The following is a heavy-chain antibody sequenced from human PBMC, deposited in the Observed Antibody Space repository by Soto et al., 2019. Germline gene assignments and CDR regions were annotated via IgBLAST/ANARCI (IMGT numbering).Heavy chain of an antibody. Sequence: SVKVSCKASGGTFSSYTISWVRQAPGQGLEWMGRIIPILGIANYAQKFQGRVTITADKSTSTAYMELSSLRSEDTAVYYCARNVKVPAAIKNYYYMDVWGKGTTVTVSS. CDR1: GGTFSSYT. CDR3: ARNVKVPAAIKNYYYMDV. D-gene: IGHD2-2*01. V-gene: IGHV1-69*02. CDR2: IIPILGIA. J-gene: IGHJ6*03.